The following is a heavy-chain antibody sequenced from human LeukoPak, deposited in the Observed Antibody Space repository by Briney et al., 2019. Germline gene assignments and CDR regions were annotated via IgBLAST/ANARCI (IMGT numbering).Heavy chain of an antibody. D-gene: IGHD3-22*01. J-gene: IGHJ2*01. CDR3: ARFYDSGYFAL. CDR2: IYYSGGT. V-gene: IGHV4-59*08. Sequence: SETLSLTCTVSGGSISNYYWSWIRQPPGKGLQWIVYIYYSGGTNYNPSLKSRVTISIDTSKNQFSLKLSSVTAADTAVYYCARFYDSGYFALWGRGTLVTVSS. CDR1: GGSISNYY.